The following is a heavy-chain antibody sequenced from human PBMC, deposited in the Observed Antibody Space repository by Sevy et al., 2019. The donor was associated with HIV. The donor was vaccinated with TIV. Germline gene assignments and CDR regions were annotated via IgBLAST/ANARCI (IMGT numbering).Heavy chain of an antibody. V-gene: IGHV3-49*03. CDR1: GFTFGDYA. CDR3: TREKYYYDSSGYYPGAFDI. CDR2: IRSKAYGGTT. Sequence: GESQRLSCTASGFTFGDYAMSWFRQAPGKGLEWVGFIRSKAYGGTTEYAASVKGRFTISRDDSKSIAYLQMNSLKTEDTAVYYCTREKYYYDSSGYYPGAFDIWGQGTMVTVSS. D-gene: IGHD3-22*01. J-gene: IGHJ3*02.